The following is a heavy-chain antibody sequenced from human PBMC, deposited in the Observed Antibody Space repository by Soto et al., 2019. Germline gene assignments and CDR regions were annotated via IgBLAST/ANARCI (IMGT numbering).Heavy chain of an antibody. CDR3: AIDFDV. Sequence: EVQLVESGGGLVQPGGSLRLSCEASGFSFSAYWMSWVRQAPGKGLEWVANIKQDGSEQYYVDSVKGRFTISRNNAKNSLYLQMNSLRAEDTAVFYCAIDFDVWGRGTLVTVSS. CDR1: GFSFSAYW. CDR2: IKQDGSEQ. J-gene: IGHJ2*01. V-gene: IGHV3-7*01.